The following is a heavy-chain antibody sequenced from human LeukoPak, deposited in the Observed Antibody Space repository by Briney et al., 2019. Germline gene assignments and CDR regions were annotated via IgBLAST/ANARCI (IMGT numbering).Heavy chain of an antibody. CDR1: GFTFSSYA. D-gene: IGHD6-19*01. J-gene: IGHJ4*02. Sequence: PGGSLRLSCVASGFTFSSYAMSWVRQPPGKGLEWVSGITNDGGITYYGDSVKGRFTISRDNSKNTLYLQMTRLTPEDTAIYYCAKDRSSGWPWGQGALVTVSS. CDR2: ITNDGGIT. CDR3: AKDRSSGWP. V-gene: IGHV3-23*01.